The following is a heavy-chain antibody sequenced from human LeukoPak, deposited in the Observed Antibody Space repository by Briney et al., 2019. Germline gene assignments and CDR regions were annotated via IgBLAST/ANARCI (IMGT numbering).Heavy chain of an antibody. CDR2: IYYSGST. Sequence: PSETLSLTCTVSGGSISSYYWGWIRQPPGKGLEWIGYIYYSGSTNYNPSLKSRVTISVDTSKNQFSLKLSSVTAADTAVYYCARSGGDIVVVPAAMPHYYYYYYGMDVWGQGTTVTVSS. CDR3: ARSGGDIVVVPAAMPHYYYYYYGMDV. V-gene: IGHV4-59*08. D-gene: IGHD2-2*01. CDR1: GGSISSYY. J-gene: IGHJ6*02.